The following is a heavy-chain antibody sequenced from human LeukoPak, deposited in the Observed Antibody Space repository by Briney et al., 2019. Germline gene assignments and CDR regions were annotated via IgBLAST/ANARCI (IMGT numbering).Heavy chain of an antibody. D-gene: IGHD3-16*01. Sequence: GESLKISCKVSGYSFTSYWIGWVRQMLGKGLEWMGIIYPGDSEPRHSPPFQGKVTTSADKSIHTACLQWSSLKASDTAMYYCARRSFMNTFGGASEYYFDYWGQGTLVTVSS. J-gene: IGHJ4*02. CDR3: ARRSFMNTFGGASEYYFDY. CDR2: IYPGDSEP. V-gene: IGHV5-51*01. CDR1: GYSFTSYW.